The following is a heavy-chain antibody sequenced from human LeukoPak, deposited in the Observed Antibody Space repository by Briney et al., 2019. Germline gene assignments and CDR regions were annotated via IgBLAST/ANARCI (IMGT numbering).Heavy chain of an antibody. CDR1: GGSISSYY. CDR3: ARGIPRGYAAYYFDY. CDR2: IYYSGST. J-gene: IGHJ4*02. Sequence: SETLSLTCTVSGGSISSYYWSWIRQPPGKGLEWIGYIYYSGSTNYNPSLKSRVTISVDTSKNQFSLKLSSVTAADMAVYYCARGIPRGYAAYYFDYWGQGTLVTVSS. D-gene: IGHD5-18*01. V-gene: IGHV4-59*01.